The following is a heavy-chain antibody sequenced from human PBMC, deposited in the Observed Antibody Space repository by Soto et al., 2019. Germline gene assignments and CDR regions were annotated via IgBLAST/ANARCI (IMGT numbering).Heavy chain of an antibody. CDR1: NASISTSNW. V-gene: IGHV4-4*02. Sequence: PSETLSLTCAVSNASISTSNWWSWVRQSPGKGLEWIGEIYHDGNTNYSPSLKSRLTISVDKSKNQFSLKLNSVTAADTAVYYCARGGSLLSFYDFWSGYYVSWGQGFLVTVSS. CDR2: IYHDGNT. J-gene: IGHJ5*02. D-gene: IGHD3-3*01. CDR3: ARGGSLLSFYDFWSGYYVS.